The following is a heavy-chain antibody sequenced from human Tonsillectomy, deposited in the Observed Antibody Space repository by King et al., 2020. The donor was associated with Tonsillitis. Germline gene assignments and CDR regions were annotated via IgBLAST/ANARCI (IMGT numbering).Heavy chain of an antibody. CDR1: GGSFSGYY. CDR2: INHSGST. V-gene: IGHV4-34*01. J-gene: IGHJ4*02. CDR3: ARIMSRRSPRERTDY. D-gene: IGHD5-24*01. Sequence: VQLQQWGAGLLKPSETLSLTCAVYGGSFSGYYWSWIRQPPGKGLEWIGEINHSGSTNYNPSLKSRVTISVDTSKNQFSLKLSSVTAADTAVYYCARIMSRRSPRERTDYWGQGTLVTVSS.